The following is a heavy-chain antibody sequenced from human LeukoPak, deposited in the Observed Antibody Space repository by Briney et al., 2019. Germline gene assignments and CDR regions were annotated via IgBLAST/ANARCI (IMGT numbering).Heavy chain of an antibody. D-gene: IGHD6-19*01. V-gene: IGHV3-49*04. CDR3: TRDSLDRIAVAGTLDY. Sequence: GRSLRLSCTASGFTFGDYAMSWVRQAPGKGLEWVGFIRSKAYGGTTEYAASVKGSFTISRDDSKSIAYLQMNSLKTEDTAVYYCTRDSLDRIAVAGTLDYWGQGTLVTVSS. CDR2: IRSKAYGGTT. J-gene: IGHJ4*02. CDR1: GFTFGDYA.